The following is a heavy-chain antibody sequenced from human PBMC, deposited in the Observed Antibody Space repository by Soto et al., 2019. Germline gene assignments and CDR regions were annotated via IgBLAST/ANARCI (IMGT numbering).Heavy chain of an antibody. Sequence: GASVKVSCKASGYTFIKYGIAWVRQAPGQGLEWMGWISPYDDKTIYAQTFQGRVTLTADRSTRTVYLDLRSLKSNDTAFDYCARGAYSDNFWGTLIQYGLDKWG. CDR1: GYTFIKYG. J-gene: IGHJ6*02. CDR2: ISPYDDKT. CDR3: ARGAYSDNFWGTLIQYGLDK. D-gene: IGHD3-16*01. V-gene: IGHV1-18*01.